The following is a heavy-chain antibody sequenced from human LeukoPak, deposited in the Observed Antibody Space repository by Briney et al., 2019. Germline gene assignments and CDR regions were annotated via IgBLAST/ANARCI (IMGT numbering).Heavy chain of an antibody. Sequence: ASLKVSCKASGFTFTGYYMHWVRQAPGQGLEWMGWISPNSGGTNYAQNFQGRVTMTRDTSISTAYMELSRLRSDDTAVYYCARVVVSRPDYWGQGTLVTVSS. CDR1: GFTFTGYY. CDR3: ARVVVSRPDY. V-gene: IGHV1-2*02. CDR2: ISPNSGGT. J-gene: IGHJ4*02. D-gene: IGHD2-2*01.